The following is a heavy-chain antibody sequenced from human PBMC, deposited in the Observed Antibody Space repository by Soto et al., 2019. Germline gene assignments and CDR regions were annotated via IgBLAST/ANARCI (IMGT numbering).Heavy chain of an antibody. CDR3: ARLKGYYYGSGSPSRSSRYYYYYYGMDV. Sequence: PSETLSLTCTVSGGSVSSGSYYWSWIRQPPGKGLEWIGYIYYSGSTNYNPSLKSRVTISVDTSKNQFPLKLSSVTAADTAVYYCARLKGYYYGSGSPSRSSRYYYYYYGMDVWGQGTTVTVSS. CDR1: GGSVSSGSYY. J-gene: IGHJ6*02. CDR2: IYYSGST. D-gene: IGHD3-10*01. V-gene: IGHV4-61*01.